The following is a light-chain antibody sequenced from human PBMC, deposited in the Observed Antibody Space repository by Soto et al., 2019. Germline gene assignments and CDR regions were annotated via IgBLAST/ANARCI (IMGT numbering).Light chain of an antibody. J-gene: IGKJ2*01. CDR3: QQRSNWPRGT. V-gene: IGKV3-11*01. CDR2: DAS. CDR1: QSVGSY. Sequence: EIVLTQSPATLSLSPGERATLSCRASQSVGSYLGWYQHKPGQAPRLLIYDASNRAPGIPARFSGSGSGTDFTLTISSLEPEDFAVYYCQQRSNWPRGTFGPGTKREIK.